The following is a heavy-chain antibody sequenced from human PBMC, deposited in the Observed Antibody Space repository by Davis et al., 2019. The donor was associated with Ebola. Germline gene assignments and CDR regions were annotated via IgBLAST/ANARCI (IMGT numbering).Heavy chain of an antibody. Sequence: GESLKISCAGSGFTFNLYAMNWVRQAPGKGLVWVSSIDSSGQWTYYADSVKGRFTISRDNSKNTLYLQMNSLRAEDTAAYYCAKVSNSNSPGWGQGNLVTVSS. V-gene: IGHV3-23*01. CDR1: GFTFNLYA. D-gene: IGHD4-23*01. CDR2: IDSSGQWT. J-gene: IGHJ4*02. CDR3: AKVSNSNSPG.